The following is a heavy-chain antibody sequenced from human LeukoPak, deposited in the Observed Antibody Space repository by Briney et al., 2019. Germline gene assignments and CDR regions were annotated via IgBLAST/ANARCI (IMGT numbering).Heavy chain of an antibody. CDR2: ISGSGDNI. V-gene: IGHV3-23*01. D-gene: IGHD6-13*01. CDR1: GFTFTSYA. CDR3: AKAGAGSWYYFDY. Sequence: GGSLRLSCAASGFTFTSYAMSWVRQAPGKGLEWVSDISGSGDNIYYADSVKGRFTISRDNSKNTLYLQMNSLRAEDTAVHYCAKAGAGSWYYFDYWGQGTLVTVSS. J-gene: IGHJ4*02.